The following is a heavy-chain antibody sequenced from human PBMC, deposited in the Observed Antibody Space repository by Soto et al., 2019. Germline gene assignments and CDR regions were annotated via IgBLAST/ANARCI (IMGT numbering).Heavy chain of an antibody. V-gene: IGHV6-1*01. CDR3: ASGQTYSGRIFDY. D-gene: IGHD1-26*01. J-gene: IGHJ4*01. CDR1: GDSVSSNSAG. Sequence: SQTLSLTCAITGDSVSSNSAGWSWVRQSPSRGLEWLGRTYYRSKWYYEYAVSVRGRITINPDTSKNQYSLQLNSVTPEDTAVYFCASGQTYSGRIFDYWGQGTLVTVSS. CDR2: TYYRSKWYY.